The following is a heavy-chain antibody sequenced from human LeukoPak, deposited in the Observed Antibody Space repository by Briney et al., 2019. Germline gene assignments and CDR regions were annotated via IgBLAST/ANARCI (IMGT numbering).Heavy chain of an antibody. J-gene: IGHJ6*02. V-gene: IGHV3-23*01. Sequence: GGSLRLSCAASGFTFSNYAMSWVRQAPGKGLEWVSTISGTGVSTYYADSVKGRFTISRDNSKNTLYLQMNSLRDEDTAVYYCARGGSGYGDYSYFFGLDVWGQGTTVTVSS. CDR1: GFTFSNYA. D-gene: IGHD3-22*01. CDR2: ISGTGVST. CDR3: ARGGSGYGDYSYFFGLDV.